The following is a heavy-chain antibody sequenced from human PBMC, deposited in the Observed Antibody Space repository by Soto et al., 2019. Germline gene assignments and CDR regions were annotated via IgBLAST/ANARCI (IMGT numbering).Heavy chain of an antibody. V-gene: IGHV3-23*01. Sequence: EVQLLESGGGLVQPGGSLRLSCAASGFTFSSYVMNWVRQPPGKGLEWVSGISGSGGSTYYADSVKGRFTISRDNSKNPLYLQMNSLRAEDPAVYHCARGPRAPPHHDYGMDVWGQGTTVTVSS. CDR2: ISGSGGST. J-gene: IGHJ6*02. CDR1: GFTFSSYV. CDR3: ARGPRAPPHHDYGMDV.